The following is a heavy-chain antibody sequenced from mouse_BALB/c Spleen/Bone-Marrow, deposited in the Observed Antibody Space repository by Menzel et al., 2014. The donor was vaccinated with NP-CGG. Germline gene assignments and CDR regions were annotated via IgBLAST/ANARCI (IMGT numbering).Heavy chain of an antibody. CDR2: IDPANGNT. V-gene: IGHV14-3*02. CDR3: GRGFTDFDY. CDR1: GFNIKDTY. Sequence: EVQLQQSGAEFVKPGASVKLSCTASGFNIKDTYMDWVKQRPEQGLEWIGRIDPANGNTKYDPKFQGKATITADTSSNTAYLQLSSLTSEDTAVYYCGRGFTDFDYWSQGTTLTVSS. J-gene: IGHJ2*01.